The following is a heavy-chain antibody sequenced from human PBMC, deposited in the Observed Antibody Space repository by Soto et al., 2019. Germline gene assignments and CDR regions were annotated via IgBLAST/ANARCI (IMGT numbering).Heavy chain of an antibody. CDR1: GFTFGTHW. V-gene: IGHV3-7*04. D-gene: IGHD4-17*01. Sequence: EVQLVESGGGLVQPGGSLRLSCAVSGFTFGTHWMSWVRQAPGKGPEWVANINQDGTAKSYVDSVKGRFTISRDNAKNSLYLPMNSLRVEDTAVYYCASDYGLGGQGSLVTVSS. CDR3: ASDYGL. J-gene: IGHJ4*02. CDR2: INQDGTAK.